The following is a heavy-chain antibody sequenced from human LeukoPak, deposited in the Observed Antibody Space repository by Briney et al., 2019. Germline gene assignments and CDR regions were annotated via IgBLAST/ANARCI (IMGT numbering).Heavy chain of an antibody. CDR2: INHSGST. CDR1: GGSFSGYY. V-gene: IGHV4-34*01. CDR3: ARDAFDI. J-gene: IGHJ3*02. Sequence: SETLSLTCAVYGGSFSGYYWSWIRQPPGQGLEWIGEINHSGSTNYSPSLKSRVTISVDTSKNHFSLKLSSVAAADTAVYYCARDAFDIWGQGTMVTVSS.